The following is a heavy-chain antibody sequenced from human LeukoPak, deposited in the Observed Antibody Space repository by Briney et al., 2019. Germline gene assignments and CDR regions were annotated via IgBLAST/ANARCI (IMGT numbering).Heavy chain of an antibody. J-gene: IGHJ5*02. CDR2: IYSSGST. CDR1: GGSISNYY. V-gene: IGHV4-4*07. D-gene: IGHD3-10*01. CDR3: ARDSGTTGEVKFDP. Sequence: SETLSLTCTVSGGSISNYYGSWIRQPAGKGLEWLGRIYSSGSTTYNPSLKSRVTMSIDTSKNQFSLKLSLVTAADTAVYYCARDSGTTGEVKFDPWGQGTLATVSS.